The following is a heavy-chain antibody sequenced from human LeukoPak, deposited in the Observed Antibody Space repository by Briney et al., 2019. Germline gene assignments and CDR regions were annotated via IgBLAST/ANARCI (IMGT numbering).Heavy chain of an antibody. Sequence: GGSLRLSCAASGFTVSSNYMSLSWVRQAPGKGLEWVAVISYDGSNKYYADSVKGRFTISRDNSKNTLYLQMNSLRAEDTAVYYCARDSTYYYDSSGYSFDYWGQGTLVTVSS. V-gene: IGHV3-30-3*01. CDR3: ARDSTYYYDSSGYSFDY. CDR1: GFTVSSNY. CDR2: ISYDGSNK. D-gene: IGHD3-22*01. J-gene: IGHJ4*02.